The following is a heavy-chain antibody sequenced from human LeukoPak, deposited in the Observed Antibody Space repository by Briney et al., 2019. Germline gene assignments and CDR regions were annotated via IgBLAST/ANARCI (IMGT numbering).Heavy chain of an antibody. CDR2: ISSSSSYI. CDR3: ARASGSSSSASDY. D-gene: IGHD6-6*01. CDR1: GFTFSSYS. Sequence: PGGSLRLSCAASGFTFSSYSMNWVRQAPGKGLEWVSSISSSSSYIYYADSVKGRFTISRDNAKNSLYLQMNSLRAEDTAVYYCARASGSSSSASDYWGQGTLVTVSS. J-gene: IGHJ4*02. V-gene: IGHV3-21*01.